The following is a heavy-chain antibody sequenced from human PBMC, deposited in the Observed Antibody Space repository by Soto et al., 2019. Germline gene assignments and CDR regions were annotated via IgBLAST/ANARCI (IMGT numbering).Heavy chain of an antibody. Sequence: EVQLLESGGGLVQPGGSLRLSCAASGFTFSSYAMSWVARAPGRGLGWVSAISGSGGSTYYADSVKGRFTISRDNSKNTLYLQMNSLRAEDTAVYYCAKGAYYGDDAFDIWGQGTMVTVSS. V-gene: IGHV3-23*01. J-gene: IGHJ3*02. CDR2: ISGSGGST. CDR3: AKGAYYGDDAFDI. CDR1: GFTFSSYA. D-gene: IGHD3-10*01.